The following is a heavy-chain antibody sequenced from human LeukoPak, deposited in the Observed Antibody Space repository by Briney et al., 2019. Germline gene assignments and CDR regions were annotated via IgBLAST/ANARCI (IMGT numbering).Heavy chain of an antibody. J-gene: IGHJ4*02. CDR3: VGDQVDDTGYLR. Sequence: GGSLRLSCSASGFIFTTYTMYWVRQAPGKGLEFVSVVNGNGVTTYYTDSVKGRSTISRDNSKNTLYLQMSSLRAEDTAVYYCVGDQVDDTGYLRWGQGTRVTVSA. V-gene: IGHV3-64D*06. CDR2: VNGNGVTT. CDR1: GFIFTTYT. D-gene: IGHD3-9*01.